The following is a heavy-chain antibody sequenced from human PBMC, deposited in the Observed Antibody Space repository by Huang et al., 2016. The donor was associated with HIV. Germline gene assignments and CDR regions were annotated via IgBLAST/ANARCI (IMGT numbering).Heavy chain of an antibody. J-gene: IGHJ4*02. Sequence: EVQLVESGGGLVQPGGSLRLSCSASGFSISSYWMHWVRQAPGKGLVWVSLMNSEGSSTSYADSVKGRFTISRDNAKNTLYLQINSLRAEDTAVYYCARDPRIQSWLNFFDYWGQGTLVSVSS. D-gene: IGHD3-22*01. V-gene: IGHV3-74*01. CDR2: MNSEGSST. CDR3: ARDPRIQSWLNFFDY. CDR1: GFSISSYW.